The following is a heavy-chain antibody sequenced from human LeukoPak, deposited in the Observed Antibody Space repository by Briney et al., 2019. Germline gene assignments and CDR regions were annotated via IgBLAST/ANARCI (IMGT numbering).Heavy chain of an antibody. CDR1: GFTFSGSG. V-gene: IGHV3-66*01. CDR3: ARDAS. Sequence: SGGSLKLSCAVSGFTFSGSGIHWVRQAPGKGLEWVSAIYSGGGTYYADSVKGRFTLSRDNSKNTLYLQMNSLRVEDTAVYYCARDASWGQGTLVTVSS. J-gene: IGHJ5*02. CDR2: IYSGGGT.